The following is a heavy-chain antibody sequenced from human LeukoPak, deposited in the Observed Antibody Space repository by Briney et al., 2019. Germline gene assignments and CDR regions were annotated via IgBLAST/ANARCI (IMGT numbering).Heavy chain of an antibody. Sequence: PGGSLRLSCAASGFTFSSYGMHWVRQAPGKGLEWVAFIRYDGSNKYYADSVKGRFTISRDNSKNTLYLQMSSLRAEDAAVYYCAKDYPPVVVTGIEGYFDYWGQGTLVTVSS. J-gene: IGHJ4*02. D-gene: IGHD2-21*02. V-gene: IGHV3-30*02. CDR1: GFTFSSYG. CDR3: AKDYPPVVVTGIEGYFDY. CDR2: IRYDGSNK.